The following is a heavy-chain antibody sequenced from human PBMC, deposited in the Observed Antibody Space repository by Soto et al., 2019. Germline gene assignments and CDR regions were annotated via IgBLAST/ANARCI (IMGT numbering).Heavy chain of an antibody. CDR3: ARHRGLFAHFVY. D-gene: IGHD3-10*02. CDR2: IYYSGST. CDR1: CGSISSDY. J-gene: IGHJ4*02. V-gene: IGHV4-59*08. Sequence: SETLSLTCTVSCGSISSDYWSWIRQPPGKGLEWIGYIYYSGSTNYNPSFKSRVTISVDTSKNQFSLKLSSVTAADTAVYYCARHRGLFAHFVYWGQGTLVTVSS.